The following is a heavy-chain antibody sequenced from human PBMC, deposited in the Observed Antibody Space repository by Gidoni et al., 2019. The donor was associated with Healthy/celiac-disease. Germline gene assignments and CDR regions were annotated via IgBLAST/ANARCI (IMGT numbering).Heavy chain of an antibody. V-gene: IGHV3-21*06. CDR1: GFTFSSYS. Sequence: EVQLVESGGGLVKPGGSLRLSCAAPGFTFSSYSMNWVRQAPGKGLEWVSSISSSSSYIYYADSVKGRFTISRDNAKNSLYLQMNSLRAEDTAVYYCARESPLYGDAPEGFDIWGQGTMVTVSS. D-gene: IGHD4-17*01. J-gene: IGHJ3*02. CDR3: ARESPLYGDAPEGFDI. CDR2: ISSSSSYI.